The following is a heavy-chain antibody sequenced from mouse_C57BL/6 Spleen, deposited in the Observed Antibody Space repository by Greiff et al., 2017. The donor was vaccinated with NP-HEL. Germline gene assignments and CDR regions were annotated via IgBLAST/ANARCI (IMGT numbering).Heavy chain of an antibody. J-gene: IGHJ3*01. Sequence: QVQLQQSGAELARPGASVKLSCKASGYTFTSYGISWVKQRTGQGLEWIGEIYPRSGNTYYNEKFKGKATLTADKSSSTAYMELRSLTSEDSAVYFCARYDTTVVATAGFAYWGQGTLVTVSA. CDR1: GYTFTSYG. D-gene: IGHD1-1*01. CDR2: IYPRSGNT. V-gene: IGHV1-81*01. CDR3: ARYDTTVVATAGFAY.